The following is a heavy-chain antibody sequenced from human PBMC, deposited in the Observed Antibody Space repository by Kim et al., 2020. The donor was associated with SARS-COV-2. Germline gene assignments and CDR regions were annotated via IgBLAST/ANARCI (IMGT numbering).Heavy chain of an antibody. Sequence: GGSLRLSCSASGFTFSSYAMHWVRQAPGKGLEYVSAISSNGGRTYYADSVKGRFTISRDNSKNTLYLQMSSLRAEDTAGYYCVKGSLLWFGELLSAYGMDVWGQGTTVTVSS. CDR1: GFTFSSYA. CDR3: VKGSLLWFGELLSAYGMDV. V-gene: IGHV3-64D*06. D-gene: IGHD3-10*01. J-gene: IGHJ6*02. CDR2: ISSNGGRT.